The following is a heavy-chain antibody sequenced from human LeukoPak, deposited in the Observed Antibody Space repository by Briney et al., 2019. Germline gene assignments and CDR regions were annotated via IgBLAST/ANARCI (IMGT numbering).Heavy chain of an antibody. V-gene: IGHV4-39*01. D-gene: IGHD3-22*01. Sequence: SETLSLTCTVSGGSISSSTYYWGWIRQPPGKGLEWIGNIYYSGSTYYNPSLKSRVTISVDTAKNQFSMELSSVTAADTAVYYCARDSSDYNFDFWGQGTLVTVSS. CDR1: GGSISSSTYY. J-gene: IGHJ4*01. CDR2: IYYSGST. CDR3: ARDSSDYNFDF.